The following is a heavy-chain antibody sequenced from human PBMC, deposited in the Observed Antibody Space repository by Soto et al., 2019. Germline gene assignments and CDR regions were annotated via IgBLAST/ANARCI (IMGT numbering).Heavy chain of an antibody. D-gene: IGHD6-25*01. Sequence: SETLPLTYTVSSGSIREHYGRWIRQPPGKGLEWIGYIYYIGNTKYNPSLKSRVTISVDTSKNQFSLKLSSVTAADTAVYYCARPHGGSSGWDNWFDPWGQGTLVTVSS. CDR3: ARPHGGSSGWDNWFDP. V-gene: IGHV4-59*11. CDR2: IYYIGNT. J-gene: IGHJ5*02. CDR1: SGSIREHY.